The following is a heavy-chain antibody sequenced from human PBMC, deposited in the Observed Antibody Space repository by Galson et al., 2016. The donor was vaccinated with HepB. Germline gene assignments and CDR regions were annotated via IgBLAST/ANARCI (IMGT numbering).Heavy chain of an antibody. D-gene: IGHD3-9*01. CDR1: GFTFSSYG. Sequence: SLRLSCAASGFTFSSYGMHWVRQAPGKGLEWVAVIWYDGSNKYYADSVKGRFTISRDNSKNTLYLQMKSLRAEDTALYYCARGGYYDILTAYQTHSGMDVWGQGTAVTVSS. CDR2: IWYDGSNK. J-gene: IGHJ6*02. CDR3: ARGGYYDILTAYQTHSGMDV. V-gene: IGHV3-33*01.